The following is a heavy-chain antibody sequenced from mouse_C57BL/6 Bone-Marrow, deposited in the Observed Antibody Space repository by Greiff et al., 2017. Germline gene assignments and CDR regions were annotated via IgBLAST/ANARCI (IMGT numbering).Heavy chain of an antibody. V-gene: IGHV5-12*01. CDR3: GRKTPFHYGYECYAMDY. Sequence: EVKLMESGGGLVQPGGSLKLSCAASGFTFSDYYMYWVRQTPEKRLEWVAYFSNGGGSTYYPDTVKGRFTISRDNAKNTLYLQMSRLKSEDTAMNYWGRKTPFHYGYECYAMDYWGQGTSVTVSS. CDR1: GFTFSDYY. D-gene: IGHD2-2*01. CDR2: FSNGGGST. J-gene: IGHJ4*01.